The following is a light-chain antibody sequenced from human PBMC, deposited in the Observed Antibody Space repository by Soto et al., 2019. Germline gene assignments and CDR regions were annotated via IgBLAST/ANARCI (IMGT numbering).Light chain of an antibody. Sequence: QAVVTQEPSLTVSPGGTVTLTCASSTGAVTSGYYPNWFQQKPGKAPRALIYSKKNKYSWTPVRFSGSLLGGKVALTLSGVQPEDEAEYYCLLYYGGQMGVFGGGTKLTVL. CDR2: SKK. J-gene: IGLJ2*01. CDR1: TGAVTSGYY. V-gene: IGLV7-43*01. CDR3: LLYYGGQMGV.